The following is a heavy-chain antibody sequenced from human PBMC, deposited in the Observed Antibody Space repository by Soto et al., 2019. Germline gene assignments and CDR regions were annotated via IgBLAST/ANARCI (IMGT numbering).Heavy chain of an antibody. CDR3: ARGVGSYLGYFDY. V-gene: IGHV4-61*01. Sequence: WETLSLTCTVSGGSVSSGSYYWSWIRQPPGKGLEWIGYIYYSGSTNYNPSLKSRVTISVDTSKNQFSLKLSSVTAADTAVYYCARGVGSYLGYFDYWGQGTLVTVSS. J-gene: IGHJ4*02. CDR2: IYYSGST. CDR1: GGSVSSGSYY. D-gene: IGHD1-26*01.